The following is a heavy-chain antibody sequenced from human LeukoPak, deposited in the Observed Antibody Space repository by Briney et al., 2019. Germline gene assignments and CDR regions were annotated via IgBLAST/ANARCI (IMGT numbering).Heavy chain of an antibody. D-gene: IGHD4-11*01. CDR1: GFTFSDYF. CDR3: ARADYSNYVLGDY. Sequence: PGGSLRLSCAASGFTFSDYFMSWIRQAPGKGLEWVSYISSSGSTIFYADSVKGRFTISRDNAKNSLYLQMNSLRAEDTAVYYCARADYSNYVLGDYWGQGTLVTVSS. CDR2: ISSSGSTI. J-gene: IGHJ4*02. V-gene: IGHV3-11*04.